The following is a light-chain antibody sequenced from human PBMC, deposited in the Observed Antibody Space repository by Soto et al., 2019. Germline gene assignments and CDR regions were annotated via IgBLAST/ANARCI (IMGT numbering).Light chain of an antibody. V-gene: IGKV1-39*01. Sequence: DIHRTHSPCALSACVGDIFTITFPASQSISTYLSWYQQKPGKAPKLLIFAASSLQSEVPSRFSGSRSGTDFTLTISGLKPEDFATYYCQQSYSTTSTFGQGTKVDIK. CDR1: QSISTY. CDR2: AAS. CDR3: QQSYSTTST. J-gene: IGKJ1*01.